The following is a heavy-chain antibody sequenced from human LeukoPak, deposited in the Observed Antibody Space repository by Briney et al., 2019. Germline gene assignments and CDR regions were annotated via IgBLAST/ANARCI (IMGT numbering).Heavy chain of an antibody. CDR3: ARDGLQSLYHYMDV. CDR1: GFTFSSYS. V-gene: IGHV3-48*01. D-gene: IGHD5-24*01. CDR2: ISSSSSTI. Sequence: HPGGSLRLSCAASGFTFSSYSMNWVRQAPGKGLEWVSYISSSSSTIYYADSVKGRFTISRDNAKNSLYLQMNSLRAEDTAVYYCARDGLQSLYHYMDVWGKGTTVTVSS. J-gene: IGHJ6*03.